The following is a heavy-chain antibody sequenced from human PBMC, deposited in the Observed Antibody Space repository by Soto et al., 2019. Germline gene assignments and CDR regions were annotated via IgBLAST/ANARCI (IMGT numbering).Heavy chain of an antibody. J-gene: IGHJ5*02. Sequence: SETLSLTCTVSGCSISSGGYYWSWIRQHPGKGLERIGYIYYSGSTYYNPSLKSRVTVSVDTSKNQFSLKLSSVTAADTAVYYCARVGITEMYNWFDPWGQGTLVTVSS. CDR2: IYYSGST. CDR1: GCSISSGGYY. D-gene: IGHD1-20*01. V-gene: IGHV4-31*03. CDR3: ARVGITEMYNWFDP.